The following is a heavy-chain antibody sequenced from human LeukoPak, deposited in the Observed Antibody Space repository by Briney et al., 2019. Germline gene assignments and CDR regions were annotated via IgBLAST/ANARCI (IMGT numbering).Heavy chain of an antibody. CDR3: TSHTRYIVATTRTDY. V-gene: IGHV3-73*01. Sequence: HPGGSLKLSCAASGFTFSGSAMHWVRQASGKGLDWVGRIRNKANSYATAYAASVKGRFTISRDDSKNTAYLQMNSLKTEDTAVYYCTSHTRYIVATTRTDYWGQGTLVTVSS. CDR1: GFTFSGSA. CDR2: IRNKANSYAT. J-gene: IGHJ4*02. D-gene: IGHD5-12*01.